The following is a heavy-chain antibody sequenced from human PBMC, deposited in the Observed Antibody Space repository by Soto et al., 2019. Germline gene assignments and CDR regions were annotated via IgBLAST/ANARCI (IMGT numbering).Heavy chain of an antibody. Sequence: GGSLRLSCAASGFTFSSYAMHWVRQAPGKGLEWVAVISYDGSNKYYADSVKGRFTISRDDSKNTLYLQMNSLRAEDTAVYYCARDLLRPYDSSGYYGYWGQGTLVTVSS. CDR2: ISYDGSNK. CDR1: GFTFSSYA. CDR3: ARDLLRPYDSSGYYGY. V-gene: IGHV3-30-3*01. J-gene: IGHJ4*02. D-gene: IGHD3-22*01.